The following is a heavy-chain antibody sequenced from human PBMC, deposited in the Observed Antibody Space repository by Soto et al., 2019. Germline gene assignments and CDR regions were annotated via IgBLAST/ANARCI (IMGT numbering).Heavy chain of an antibody. Sequence: QVQLVQSGAEVKKPGSSVKVSCNVSGGTLSSYGFNWVRQAPGQGLEWMGGIIPMLGITNHTQKFQDRITISADASTNIAYMELRSLGADDAAIYYWASDRGYGLVNWGQGTLVTVSS. CDR3: ASDRGYGLVN. CDR1: GGTLSSYG. D-gene: IGHD2-15*01. J-gene: IGHJ4*02. CDR2: IIPMLGIT. V-gene: IGHV1-69*04.